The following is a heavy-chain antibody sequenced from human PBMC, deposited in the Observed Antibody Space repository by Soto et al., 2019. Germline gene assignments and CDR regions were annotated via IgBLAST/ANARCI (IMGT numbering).Heavy chain of an antibody. J-gene: IGHJ4*02. CDR1: GASISGGDYY. CDR2: IYYTGNT. CDR3: ARATYDSSTYYLDY. V-gene: IGHV4-30-4*01. Sequence: QVQLQESGPGLVKPSQTLSLTCTVSGASISGGDYYWTWIRQPPGKGLEWIGSIYYTGNTYSNPSPDSRLSISVDPSNNQFALRLTSVTAPDTAIYYCARATYDSSTYYLDYWGQGTLVTVSS. D-gene: IGHD3-22*01.